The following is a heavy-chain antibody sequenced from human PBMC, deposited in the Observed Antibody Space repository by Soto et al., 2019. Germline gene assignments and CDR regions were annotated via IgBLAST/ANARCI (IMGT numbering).Heavy chain of an antibody. J-gene: IGHJ6*02. CDR3: ARDTVPGYYGMDV. V-gene: IGHV1-46*01. D-gene: IGHD4-4*01. CDR2: INPSGGST. CDR1: GYTFTSYY. Sequence: QMQLVQSGAEVKKPGASVKVSCKASGYTFTSYYMHWVRQAPGQGLEWMGIINPSGGSTSYAQKFQGRVTMTRDTSTSTVYMELSSLRSVDTAVYYCARDTVPGYYGMDVWGQGTTVTVSS.